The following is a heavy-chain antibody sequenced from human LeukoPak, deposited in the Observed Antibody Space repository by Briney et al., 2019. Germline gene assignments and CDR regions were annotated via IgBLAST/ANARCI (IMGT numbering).Heavy chain of an antibody. CDR2: INSDGSST. CDR1: GFTFSSYW. J-gene: IGHJ5*02. V-gene: IGHV3-74*01. Sequence: GGSLRLSCAASGFTFSSYWMHWVRQAPGRGLVWVSRINSDGSSTTYADSVKGRFTISRDNSKNTLYLQMNSLRAEDTAVYYCARDAIVVVSAAYNWFDPWGQGTLVTVSS. D-gene: IGHD2-2*01. CDR3: ARDAIVVVSAAYNWFDP.